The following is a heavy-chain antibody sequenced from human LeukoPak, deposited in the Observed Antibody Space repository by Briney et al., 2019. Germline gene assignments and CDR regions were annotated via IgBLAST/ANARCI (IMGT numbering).Heavy chain of an antibody. Sequence: PSETLSFTCTVSGGSINFYYWSWVRQSPGKGLEWIGNVYYSGSANYNPSLQSRVTISVETSKNQFSLKLTSVTAADTAVYYCARPHTAVAGYYFDYWGQGALVTVSS. J-gene: IGHJ4*02. CDR1: GGSINFYY. V-gene: IGHV4-59*01. CDR3: ARPHTAVAGYYFDY. D-gene: IGHD6-19*01. CDR2: VYYSGSA.